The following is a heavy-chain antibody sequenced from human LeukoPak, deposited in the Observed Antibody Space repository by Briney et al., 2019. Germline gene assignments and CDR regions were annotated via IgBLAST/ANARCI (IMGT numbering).Heavy chain of an antibody. CDR1: GYRFTTYW. J-gene: IGHJ4*02. V-gene: IGHV5-51*01. CDR3: ARHHGHPDY. Sequence: GESLKIPCKASGYRFTTYWIGWVRQLPGKGLEWMGIIYPGDSDTTYSPSFQGQVTISADKPISTAYLQWSSLRASDTAMYYRARHHGHPDYWGQGTLVTVSS. CDR2: IYPGDSDT.